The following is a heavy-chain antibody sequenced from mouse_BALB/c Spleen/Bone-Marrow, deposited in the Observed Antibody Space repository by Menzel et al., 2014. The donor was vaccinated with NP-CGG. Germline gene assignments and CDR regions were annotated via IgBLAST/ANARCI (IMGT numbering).Heavy chain of an antibody. CDR1: GYAFSVYW. CDR2: IYPGDGDT. V-gene: IGHV1-80*01. CDR3: ARGRISVDY. Sequence: QVQLKDSGAELVRPGSSVKISCKASGYAFSVYWMNWVKQRPGQGLEWIGQIYPGDGDTNYNGKFKGRATLTADKSSNTAYMQLSSLTSEDSAVYFCARGRISVDYWGQGTTLTVSS. J-gene: IGHJ2*01.